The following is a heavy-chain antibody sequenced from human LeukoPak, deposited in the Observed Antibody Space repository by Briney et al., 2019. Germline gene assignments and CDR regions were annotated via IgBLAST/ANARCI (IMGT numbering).Heavy chain of an antibody. D-gene: IGHD3-10*01. V-gene: IGHV1-69*13. CDR1: GGXFSSYA. Sequence: ASVKVSCKASGGXFSSYAMSWVRQAPGQGLEWMGGIIPIFGTANYAQKFQGRVTITADESTSTAYMELSSLRSEDTAVYYCARVYGSGSYQDDYWGQGTLVTVSS. CDR3: ARVYGSGSYQDDY. J-gene: IGHJ4*02. CDR2: IIPIFGTA.